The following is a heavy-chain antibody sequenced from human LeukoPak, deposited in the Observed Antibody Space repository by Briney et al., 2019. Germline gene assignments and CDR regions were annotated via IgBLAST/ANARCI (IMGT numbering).Heavy chain of an antibody. V-gene: IGHV3-64D*06. Sequence: PGGSLRLSCSASGFAFNTYAMHWVRQAPGKGLEYVSAISYNGGSTYYADSVKGRFTISRDNSKNTLRLQMSSLRAEDTAVYYCVKGAVVARNWDYFDYWGQGTLVTVSS. D-gene: IGHD5-12*01. CDR2: ISYNGGST. J-gene: IGHJ4*02. CDR3: VKGAVVARNWDYFDY. CDR1: GFAFNTYA.